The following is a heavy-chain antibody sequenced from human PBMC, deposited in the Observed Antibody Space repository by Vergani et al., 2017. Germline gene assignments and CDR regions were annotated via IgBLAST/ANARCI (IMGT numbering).Heavy chain of an antibody. CDR1: GFTFSNYD. CDR3: AKDPSTTTVTNFDY. J-gene: IGHJ4*02. D-gene: IGHD4-17*01. CDR2: ISGSGGST. V-gene: IGHV3-23*01. Sequence: EVQLLESGGGLVQPGGSLRLSCAASGFTFSNYDMSWVRQAPGKGLEWVSGISGSGGSTYYADSAKGRFTISRDNFKNTLYLQMNSLRAEDTAVYYCAKDPSTTTVTNFDYWGQGTLVTVAS.